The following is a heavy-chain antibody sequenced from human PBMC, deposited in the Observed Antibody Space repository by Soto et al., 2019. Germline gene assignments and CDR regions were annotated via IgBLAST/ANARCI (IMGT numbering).Heavy chain of an antibody. CDR2: INARGAA. D-gene: IGHD5-12*01. Sequence: PPETLSLACAVSGGSFSGYCWGWVRQPPGRGLGWVGAINARGAATYNTSLTGRATISLDSPRPQFYRILTAGTAADPAICYCATYENRTSLYGIAVWGQGAAVTVSS. J-gene: IGHJ6*02. CDR1: GGSFSGYC. CDR3: ATYENRTSLYGIAV. V-gene: IGHV4-34*01.